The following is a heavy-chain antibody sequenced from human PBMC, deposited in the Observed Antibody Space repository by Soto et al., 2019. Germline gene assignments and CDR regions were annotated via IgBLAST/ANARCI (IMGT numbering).Heavy chain of an antibody. V-gene: IGHV4-34*01. D-gene: IGHD1-26*01. CDR2: INHSGST. CDR3: AAELPVGPTPSRRFDY. CDR1: GGSFSGYY. Sequence: SETLSLTCAVYGGSFSGYYWSWIRQPPGKGLEWIGEINHSGSTNYNPSLKSRVTISVDTSKNQFSLKLSSVTAADTAVYYCAAELPVGPTPSRRFDYWGQGTLVTVSS. J-gene: IGHJ4*02.